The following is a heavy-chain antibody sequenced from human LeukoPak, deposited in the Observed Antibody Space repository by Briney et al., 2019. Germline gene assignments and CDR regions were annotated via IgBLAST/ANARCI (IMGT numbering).Heavy chain of an antibody. CDR3: ARGTLYYYDSSGYRFGY. V-gene: IGHV3-7*01. D-gene: IGHD3-22*01. J-gene: IGHJ4*02. CDR1: GFTFSSYW. Sequence: GGSLRLSCAPSGFTFSSYWMSWVHQAPGKGLEGVANIKQDGSEKYYVDSVKGRFTISRDNAKNSLYLQMNSLRAEDTAVYYCARGTLYYYDSSGYRFGYWGQGTLVTVSS. CDR2: IKQDGSEK.